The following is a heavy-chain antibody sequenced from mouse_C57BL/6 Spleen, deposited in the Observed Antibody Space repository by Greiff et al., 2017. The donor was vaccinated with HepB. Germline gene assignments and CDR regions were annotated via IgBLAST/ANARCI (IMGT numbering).Heavy chain of an antibody. J-gene: IGHJ1*03. CDR3: AKKDYGSKGYFDV. D-gene: IGHD1-1*01. CDR2: IWRGGST. Sequence: VKLQQSGPGLVQPSQSLSITCTVSGFSLTSYGVHWVRQSPGKGLEWLGVIWRGGSTDYNAAFMSRLSITKDNSKSQVFFKMNSLQADDTAIYYCAKKDYGSKGYFDVWGTGTTVTVSS. V-gene: IGHV2-5*01. CDR1: GFSLTSYG.